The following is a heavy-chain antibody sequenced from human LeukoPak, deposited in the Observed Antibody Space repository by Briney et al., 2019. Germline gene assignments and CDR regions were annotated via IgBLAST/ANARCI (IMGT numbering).Heavy chain of an antibody. J-gene: IGHJ4*02. D-gene: IGHD4-17*01. V-gene: IGHV4-59*01. CDR1: GGSFSGYY. CDR2: IYYSGST. Sequence: SETLSLTCAVYGGSFSGYYWSWIRQPPGKGLEWIGYIYYSGSTNYNPPLKSRVTISVDTSKNQFSLKLSSVTAADTAVYYCVSTYGDYSGFDYWGQGTLVTVSS. CDR3: VSTYGDYSGFDY.